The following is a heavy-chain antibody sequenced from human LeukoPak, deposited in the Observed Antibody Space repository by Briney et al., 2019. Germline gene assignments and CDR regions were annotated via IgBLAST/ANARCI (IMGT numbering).Heavy chain of an antibody. J-gene: IGHJ4*02. CDR2: INPNSGNT. CDR1: GHTFTSYD. D-gene: IGHD3-10*01. CDR3: ARGREGRGAETPLLDY. V-gene: IGHV1-8*01. Sequence: ASVKVSCKASGHTFTSYDINWVRQAAGQGPEWMGWINPNSGNTGYAQKFQGRVTMTTSTSTSVAYMELSNLRSEDTAVYYCARGREGRGAETPLLDYWGQGTLVTVSS.